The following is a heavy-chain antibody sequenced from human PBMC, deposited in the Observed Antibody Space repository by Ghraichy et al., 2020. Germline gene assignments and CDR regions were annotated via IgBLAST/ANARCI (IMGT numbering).Heavy chain of an antibody. D-gene: IGHD5-24*01. J-gene: IGHJ4*02. CDR3: ARGGLPRDGYKPGLGY. Sequence: SVKVSCKASGGTFSSYAISWVRQAPGQGLEWMGGIIPIFGTANYAQKFQGRVTITADKSTSTAYMELSSLRSEDTAVYYCARGGLPRDGYKPGLGYWGQGTLVTVSS. CDR2: IIPIFGTA. V-gene: IGHV1-69*06. CDR1: GGTFSSYA.